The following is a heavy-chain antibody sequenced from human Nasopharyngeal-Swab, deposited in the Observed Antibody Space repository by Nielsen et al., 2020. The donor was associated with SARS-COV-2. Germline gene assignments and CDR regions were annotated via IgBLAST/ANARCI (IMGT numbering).Heavy chain of an antibody. D-gene: IGHD3-16*01. CDR2: IWYDGSNK. CDR3: ATSRGGGAYNYVLDY. V-gene: IGHV3-33*08. J-gene: IGHJ4*02. CDR1: GFTFSAYG. Sequence: GGSLRLSCAASGFTFSAYGMHWVRQAPGKGLDWVAFIWYDGSNKYYADSVKGRFTISRDNSNNTLSLQMNGLRAGETAVYYCATSRGGGAYNYVLDYWGQGTLVTVSS.